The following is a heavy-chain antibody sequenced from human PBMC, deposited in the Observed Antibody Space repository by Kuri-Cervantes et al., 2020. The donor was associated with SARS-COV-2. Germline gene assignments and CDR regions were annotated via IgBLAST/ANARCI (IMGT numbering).Heavy chain of an antibody. V-gene: IGHV3-30*03. D-gene: IGHD5-18*01. Sequence: GESLKISCAASGFTFSRTDMHWVRQAPGKGLEWVAVISHDGKNKKCIASGKGRFTISRDNSKNTLYLQMNSLRAEDTAVYYCARIPYSYGSPFDYYGMDVWGQGTTGTVSS. CDR3: ARIPYSYGSPFDYYGMDV. CDR1: GFTFSRTD. J-gene: IGHJ6*02. CDR2: ISHDGKNK.